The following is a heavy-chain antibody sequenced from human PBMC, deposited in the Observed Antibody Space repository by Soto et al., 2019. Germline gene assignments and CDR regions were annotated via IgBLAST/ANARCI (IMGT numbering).Heavy chain of an antibody. CDR1: GFIFSDYY. D-gene: IGHD2-15*01. CDR3: ARVPGTARWWDF. Sequence: GGSLRLSCAASGFIFSDYYMSWIRQAPGKGLEWVSYISSNGESIYYAVSVKGRFTISRDNARNSLYLQMNSLRADDTAVYYCARVPGTARWWDFWGQGTLVTVSS. CDR2: ISSNGESI. V-gene: IGHV3-11*04. J-gene: IGHJ4*02.